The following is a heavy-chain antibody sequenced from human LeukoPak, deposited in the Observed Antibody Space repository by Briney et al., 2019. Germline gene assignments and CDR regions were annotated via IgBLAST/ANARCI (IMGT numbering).Heavy chain of an antibody. J-gene: IGHJ4*02. CDR2: IKQDGSEK. CDR3: ARDIAVAGTKGDY. CDR1: GFTFSSYW. V-gene: IGHV3-7*01. Sequence: GGSLRLSSAASGFTFSSYWMSWVRQAPGKGLEWVANIKQDGSEKYYVDSVKGRFTISRDNAKNSLYLQMNSLRAEDTAVYYCARDIAVAGTKGDYWGQGTLVTVSS. D-gene: IGHD6-19*01.